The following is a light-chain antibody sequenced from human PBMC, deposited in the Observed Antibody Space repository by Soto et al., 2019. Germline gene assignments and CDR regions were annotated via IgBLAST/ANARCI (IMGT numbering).Light chain of an antibody. Sequence: EIVLTQSPGTLSLSPGERATLSCRSSQSFSSSYLAWYQQKPGQAPRLLIYGASSRPTGIPDRFSGSGSGTDFTLTISRLEPEDYAVYYCHQYGSSPLTFGGGTKVDIK. CDR3: HQYGSSPLT. V-gene: IGKV3-20*01. J-gene: IGKJ4*01. CDR1: QSFSSSY. CDR2: GAS.